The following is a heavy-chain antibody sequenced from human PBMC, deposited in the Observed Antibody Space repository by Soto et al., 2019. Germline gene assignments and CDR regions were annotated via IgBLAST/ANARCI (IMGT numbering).Heavy chain of an antibody. V-gene: IGHV3-23*01. CDR3: AKDYPNSSGWPGNYYYYYGMDV. J-gene: IGHJ6*02. D-gene: IGHD6-19*01. CDR1: GFTFSSYA. CDR2: ISGNGGST. Sequence: PGGSLRLSCAASGFTFSSYAMSWVRQAPGKGLEWVSAISGNGGSTYYADSVKGRFTISRDNSKNTLYLQMNSLRAEDTAVYYCAKDYPNSSGWPGNYYYYYGMDVWGQGTTVTVSS.